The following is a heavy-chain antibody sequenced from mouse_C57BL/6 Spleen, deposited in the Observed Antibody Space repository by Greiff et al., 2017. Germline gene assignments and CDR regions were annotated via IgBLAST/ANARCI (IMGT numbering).Heavy chain of an antibody. D-gene: IGHD3-3*01. V-gene: IGHV3-6*01. CDR1: GYSITSGYY. CDR3: AREGWENYFDY. Sequence: EVKLLESGPGLVKPSQSLSLTCSVTGYSITSGYYWNWIRQFPGNKLEWMGYISYDGSNNYNPSLKNRISITRDTSKNQFFLKLNSVTTEDTATYYCAREGWENYFDYWGQGTTLTVSS. J-gene: IGHJ2*01. CDR2: ISYDGSN.